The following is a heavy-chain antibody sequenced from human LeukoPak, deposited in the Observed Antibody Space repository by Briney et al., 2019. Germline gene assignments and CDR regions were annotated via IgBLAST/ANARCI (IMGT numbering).Heavy chain of an antibody. D-gene: IGHD5-18*01. J-gene: IGHJ4*02. CDR2: ISYDDGTNK. Sequence: GGSLRLSRAASGFTFSTYPMHWVRQAPGKGLEWVAVISYDDGTNKYYADSVKGRFTISRDNSKNTLYLQMNSLRAEDTAVYYCARLNLGYGYFLEATKHDYWGQGTLVTVSS. V-gene: IGHV3-30-3*01. CDR1: GFTFSTYP. CDR3: ARLNLGYGYFLEATKHDY.